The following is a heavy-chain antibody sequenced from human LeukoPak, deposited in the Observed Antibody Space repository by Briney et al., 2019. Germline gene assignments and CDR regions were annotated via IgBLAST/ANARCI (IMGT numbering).Heavy chain of an antibody. V-gene: IGHV1-46*01. Sequence: ASVKVSCKASGGTFSSYAISWVRQAPGQGLEWMGTINPSGGSTRYAQKFQGRVTMTSDTSTSTVYMELSSLTSEDTALFYCARRGYSGYEGYWGQGTLVTVSS. CDR3: ARRGYSGYEGY. J-gene: IGHJ4*02. D-gene: IGHD5-12*01. CDR2: INPSGGST. CDR1: GGTFSSYA.